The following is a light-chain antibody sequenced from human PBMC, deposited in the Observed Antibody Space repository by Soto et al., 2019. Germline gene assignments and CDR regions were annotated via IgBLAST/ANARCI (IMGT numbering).Light chain of an antibody. J-gene: IGKJ1*01. CDR1: QSVARY. CDR3: QHYNSYSEA. CDR2: DAS. V-gene: IGKV3D-15*01. Sequence: EIVMTQSPGTLSLSPGERATLSCRASQSVARYLAWYQQKPGQAPRLLIYDASNRATGVPARFSGSGSGTEFTLTISSLQPDDFATYYCQHYNSYSEAFGQGTKVDIK.